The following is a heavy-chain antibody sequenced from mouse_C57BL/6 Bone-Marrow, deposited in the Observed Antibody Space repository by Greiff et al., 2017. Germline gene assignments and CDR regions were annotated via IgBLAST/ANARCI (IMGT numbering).Heavy chain of an antibody. CDR2: INPGSGGT. D-gene: IGHD1-1*01. CDR3: ARSTAMDY. Sequence: QVQLQQSGAELVRPGTSVKVSCKASGYAFTNYLIEWVKQRPGQGLEWIGVINPGSGGTNYNEKFKGKATLTADQSSSTAYMQLSSLTSEDSAIYYCARSTAMDYWGQGTSVTVSS. V-gene: IGHV1-54*01. CDR1: GYAFTNYL. J-gene: IGHJ4*01.